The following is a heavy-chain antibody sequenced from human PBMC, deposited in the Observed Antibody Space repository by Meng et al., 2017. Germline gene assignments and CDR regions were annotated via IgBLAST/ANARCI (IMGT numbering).Heavy chain of an antibody. CDR2: INHSGST. Sequence: GPLLQWAAGLLKPSEALSLTCAVYGGSFSGYYGSWIRQPPGKGLEWIGEINHSGSTNYNPSLKSRVTISVDTSKNQFSLKLSSVTAADTAVYYCARDEDISAAGKLFGDYWGQGTLVTVFS. CDR1: GGSFSGYY. CDR3: ARDEDISAAGKLFGDY. D-gene: IGHD6-13*01. V-gene: IGHV4-34*01. J-gene: IGHJ4*02.